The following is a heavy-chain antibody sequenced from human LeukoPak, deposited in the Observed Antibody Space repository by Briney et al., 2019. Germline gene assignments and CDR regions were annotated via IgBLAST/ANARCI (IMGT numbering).Heavy chain of an antibody. D-gene: IGHD3-10*01. CDR1: GYAFTSHW. V-gene: IGHV1-46*01. Sequence: ASVKVSCKASGYAFTSHWMHWVRQAPGQGLEWMGVINPTGTGATYAQKFQGRATLTRDTSTSTDYMELSSLRSEDTAIYYCARDHSRTEGGISFWWFDPWGQGTLVTVSP. CDR2: INPTGTGA. CDR3: ARDHSRTEGGISFWWFDP. J-gene: IGHJ5*02.